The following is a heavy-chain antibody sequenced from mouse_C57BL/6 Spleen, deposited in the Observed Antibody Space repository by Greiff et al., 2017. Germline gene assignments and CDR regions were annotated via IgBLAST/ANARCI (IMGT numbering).Heavy chain of an antibody. J-gene: IGHJ2*01. V-gene: IGHV1-78*01. CDR2: IYPRDGST. D-gene: IGHD1-1*01. CDR3: ARGLYYGSSYFDY. Sequence: VKLQESDAELVKPGASVKISCKVSGYTFTDHTIHWMKQRPEQGLEWIGYIYPRDGSTKYNEKFKGKATLTADKSSSTAYMQLNSLTSEDSAVYFCARGLYYGSSYFDYWGQGTTLTVSS. CDR1: GYTFTDHT.